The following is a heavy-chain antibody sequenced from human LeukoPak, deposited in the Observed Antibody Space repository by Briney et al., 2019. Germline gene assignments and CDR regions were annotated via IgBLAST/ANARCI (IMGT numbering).Heavy chain of an antibody. CDR1: GLTFSGSA. V-gene: IGHV3-73*01. J-gene: IGHJ4*02. CDR2: IRSKANSYAT. Sequence: GGSLRLSCAASGLTFSGSAMHWVRQASGKGLEWVGRIRSKANSYATAYAASVKGRFTISRDDSKNTAYLQMNSLKTEDTAVYYCTTRNLYSSSWYLDYWGQGTLVTVSS. CDR3: TTRNLYSSSWYLDY. D-gene: IGHD6-13*01.